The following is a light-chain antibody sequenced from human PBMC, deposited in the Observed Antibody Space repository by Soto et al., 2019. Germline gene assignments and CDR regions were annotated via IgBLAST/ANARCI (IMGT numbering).Light chain of an antibody. CDR2: GAS. CDR3: QQYNNWWT. CDR1: QSVSSSY. V-gene: IGKV3-15*01. J-gene: IGKJ1*01. Sequence: EIVLTPSPGTLSLSPGERATLSCRASQSVSSSYLAWYQQKPGQAPRLLIYGASTRATGIPARFSGSGSGTEFTLTISSLQSEDFAVYYCQQYNNWWTFGQGTKVDIK.